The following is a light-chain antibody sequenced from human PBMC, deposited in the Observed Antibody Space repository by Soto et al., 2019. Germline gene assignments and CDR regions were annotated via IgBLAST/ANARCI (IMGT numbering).Light chain of an antibody. J-gene: IGLJ1*01. CDR1: SSNIGSNY. CDR3: TTWDDSLSGFV. Sequence: QSVLTQPPSASGTPGQRVTISCSGSSSNIGSNYVYWYQQLPGTAPKLLIYKNNQRPSGVPDRVSGSKSGTSASLAISGLRSDDEADYYCTTWDDSLSGFVFGTGTKLTVL. CDR2: KNN. V-gene: IGLV1-47*01.